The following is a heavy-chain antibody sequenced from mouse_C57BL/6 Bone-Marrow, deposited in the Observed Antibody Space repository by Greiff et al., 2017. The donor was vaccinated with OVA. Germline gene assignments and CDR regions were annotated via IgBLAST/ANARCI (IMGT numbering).Heavy chain of an antibody. CDR2: IYPGDGDT. CDR3: ARDDGYYEGY. Sequence: VQLQQSGPELVKPGASVKISCKASGYAFSSSWMNWVKQRPGKGLEWIGRIYPGDGDTNYNGKVKGKATLTADKSSSTAYMQLSSLTSEDSAVYFCARDDGYYEGYWGQGTTLTVSS. D-gene: IGHD2-3*01. J-gene: IGHJ2*01. CDR1: GYAFSSSW. V-gene: IGHV1-82*01.